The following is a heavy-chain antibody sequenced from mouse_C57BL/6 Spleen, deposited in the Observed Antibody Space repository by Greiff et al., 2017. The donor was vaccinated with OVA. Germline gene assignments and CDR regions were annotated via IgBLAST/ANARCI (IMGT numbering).Heavy chain of an antibody. V-gene: IGHV1-64*01. CDR3: ARAIITTVVAKAMDY. CDR2: IHPNSGST. J-gene: IGHJ4*01. CDR1: GYTFTSYW. D-gene: IGHD1-1*01. Sequence: QVQLQQPGAELVKPGASVKLSCKASGYTFTSYWMHWVKQRPGQGLEWIGMIHPNSGSTNYNEKFKSKATLTVDKSSSTAYMQLSSLTSEDSAVYYCARAIITTVVAKAMDYWGQGTSVTVSS.